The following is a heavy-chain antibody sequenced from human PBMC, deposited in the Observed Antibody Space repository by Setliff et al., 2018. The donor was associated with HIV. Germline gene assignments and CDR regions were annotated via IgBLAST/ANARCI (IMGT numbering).Heavy chain of an antibody. V-gene: IGHV1-2*06. CDR3: AREYDVLTGYYISAFDI. Sequence: GASVKVSCKASGYTFTGYFIHWVRQAPGQGLEWVGRINPNSGDTNFAQKFQGRITMTRDTSISIAYLELNRLRSDDTAVYYCAREYDVLTGYYISAFDIWGQGTMVTVSS. CDR2: INPNSGDT. J-gene: IGHJ3*02. CDR1: GYTFTGYF. D-gene: IGHD3-9*01.